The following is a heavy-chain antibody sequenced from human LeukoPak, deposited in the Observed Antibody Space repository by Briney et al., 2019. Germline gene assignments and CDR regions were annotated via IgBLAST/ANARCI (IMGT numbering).Heavy chain of an antibody. CDR3: ARGPPLVSGPVYYYYYMDV. Sequence: PGGSLRLSCAASGFTVSSNYMSWVRQAPGKGLEWVSIIYSGGSTFYADSVKGRFTISRDNAKNSLYLQMNSLRAEDTAVYYCARGPPLVSGPVYYYYYMDVWGKGTTVTVSS. J-gene: IGHJ6*03. V-gene: IGHV3-53*01. D-gene: IGHD5/OR15-5a*01. CDR1: GFTVSSNY. CDR2: IYSGGST.